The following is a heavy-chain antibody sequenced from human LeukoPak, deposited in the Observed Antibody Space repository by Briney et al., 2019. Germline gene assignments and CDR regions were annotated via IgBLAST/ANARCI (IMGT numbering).Heavy chain of an antibody. Sequence: SETLSLTCTVSGYSISSGYYWGWIRQPPGKGLEWIGSIYHSGSTYYNPSLKSRVTISVDTSKNRFSLKLSSVTAADTAVYYCARGVTTAIDYWGQGTLVTVSS. J-gene: IGHJ4*02. CDR2: IYHSGST. CDR3: ARGVTTAIDY. D-gene: IGHD2-21*02. V-gene: IGHV4-38-2*02. CDR1: GYSISSGYY.